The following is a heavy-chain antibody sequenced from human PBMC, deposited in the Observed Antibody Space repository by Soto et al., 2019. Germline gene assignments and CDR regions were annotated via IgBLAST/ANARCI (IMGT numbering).Heavy chain of an antibody. CDR3: ARHLDYYGSGSTYLYYYYYMDV. Sequence: SETLSLTCTVSGGSISSSSYYWGWIRQPPGKGLEWIGSIYYSGSTYYNPSLKSRVTISVDTSKNQFSLKLSSVTAADTAVYYCARHLDYYGSGSTYLYYYYYMDVWGKGTTVTVSS. V-gene: IGHV4-39*01. CDR1: GGSISSSSYY. CDR2: IYYSGST. J-gene: IGHJ6*03. D-gene: IGHD3-10*01.